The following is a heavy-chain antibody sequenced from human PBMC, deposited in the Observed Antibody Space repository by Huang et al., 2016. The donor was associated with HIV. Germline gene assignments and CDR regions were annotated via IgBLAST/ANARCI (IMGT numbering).Heavy chain of an antibody. V-gene: IGHV3-30*07. J-gene: IGHJ4*02. Sequence: QVQLVESGGGVVQPGRSLRLSCVASGFSFSNYAVHWVRQAPGKGRGWVSVRSYDGTRKYYADSVNGRFTVSRDNSKNTAYVQMNNPRGGDTAVYYCARAPEFGNYEFDQWGLGTLVTVSS. CDR1: GFSFSNYA. CDR3: ARAPEFGNYEFDQ. CDR2: RSYDGTRK. D-gene: IGHD4-4*01.